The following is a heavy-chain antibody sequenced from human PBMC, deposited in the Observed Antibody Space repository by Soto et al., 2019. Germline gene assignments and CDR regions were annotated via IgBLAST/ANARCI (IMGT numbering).Heavy chain of an antibody. CDR2: IYWNDDK. J-gene: IGHJ5*02. CDR3: ADAKATYYWDSSGSTNWFDP. Sequence: QITLKESGPTLVKPTQTLTLTCTFSGFSLSTSGVGVGWIRQPPGKALEWLALIYWNDDKRYSPSLKSRLTITKDASKNQVGLTRTNMDAVDTAGYYGADAKATYYWDSSGSTNWFDPWGQGTLVTVSS. D-gene: IGHD3-22*01. CDR1: GFSLSTSGVG. V-gene: IGHV2-5*01.